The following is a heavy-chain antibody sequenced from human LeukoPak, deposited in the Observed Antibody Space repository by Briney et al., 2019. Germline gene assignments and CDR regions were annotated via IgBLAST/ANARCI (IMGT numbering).Heavy chain of an antibody. D-gene: IGHD5-24*01. CDR3: ARSNNGYSDS. V-gene: IGHV3-64*01. CDR1: GFTFSSYN. Sequence: GGSLRLSCAASGFTFSSYNMHWVRQAPGKGLEYVSAITSNGGSTYYANSVKGRFTSSRDNSKNTLYLQMGSLGAEDMAVYYCARSNNGYSDSWGQGTLVTVSS. CDR2: ITSNGGST. J-gene: IGHJ4*02.